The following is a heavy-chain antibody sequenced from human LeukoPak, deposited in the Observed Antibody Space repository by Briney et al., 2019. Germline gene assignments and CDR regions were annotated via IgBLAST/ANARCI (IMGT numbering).Heavy chain of an antibody. CDR2: IWYDGSNK. J-gene: IGHJ4*02. V-gene: IGHV3-33*06. D-gene: IGHD3-22*01. CDR3: AKDSSGYPHLYYFDY. Sequence: PGGSLRLSCAASGFTFSSYGMHWVRQAPGKGLECVAVIWYDGSNKYYADSVKGQFTISRDNSKNTLYLQMNSLRAEDTAVYYCAKDSSGYPHLYYFDYWGQGTLVTVSS. CDR1: GFTFSSYG.